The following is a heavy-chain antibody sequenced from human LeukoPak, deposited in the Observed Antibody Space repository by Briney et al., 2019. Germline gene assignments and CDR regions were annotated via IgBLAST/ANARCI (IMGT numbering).Heavy chain of an antibody. Sequence: SETLSLTCAVYGGSFSGYYWSWIRQPPGKGLEWIGEINHSGSTNYNPSLKSRVTISVDTSKNQFSLKLSSVTAADTAVYYCARDPGDILIGYPYDYWGQGTLVTVSS. V-gene: IGHV4-34*01. CDR3: ARDPGDILIGYPYDY. CDR2: INHSGST. D-gene: IGHD3-9*01. CDR1: GGSFSGYY. J-gene: IGHJ4*02.